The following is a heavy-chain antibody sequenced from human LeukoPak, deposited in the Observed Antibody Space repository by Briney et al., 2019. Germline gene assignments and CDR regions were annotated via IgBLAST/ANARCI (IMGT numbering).Heavy chain of an antibody. J-gene: IGHJ4*01. V-gene: IGHV3-73*01. CDR2: IRSKTKSAET. Sequence: GGSLKLSCTVSGFTFSDSVIHWVRHAAGKGLEWVGRIRSKTKSAETGYAASVKGRFTISRDDSKDTAYLQMNSLKPEDTGVYYCTSPAPDFDIWSGYYSLWGHGTQVTVSS. CDR3: TSPAPDFDIWSGYYSL. CDR1: GFTFSDSV. D-gene: IGHD3-3*01.